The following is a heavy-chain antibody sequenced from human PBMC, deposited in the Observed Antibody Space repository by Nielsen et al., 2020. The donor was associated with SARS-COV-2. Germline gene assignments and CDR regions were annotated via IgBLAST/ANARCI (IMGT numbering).Heavy chain of an antibody. Sequence: GESLKISCAASGFTFSSYWMHWVRQAPGKGLVWVSRINSDGSSTSYADSVKGRFTISRDNAKNTLYLQMNSLRAEDTAVYYCARAKWELLRRYNWFDPWGQGTPVTVSS. V-gene: IGHV3-74*01. CDR1: GFTFSSYW. CDR2: INSDGSST. J-gene: IGHJ5*02. D-gene: IGHD1-26*01. CDR3: ARAKWELLRRYNWFDP.